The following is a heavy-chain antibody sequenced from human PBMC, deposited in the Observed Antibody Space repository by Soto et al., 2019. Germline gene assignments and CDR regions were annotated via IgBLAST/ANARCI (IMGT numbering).Heavy chain of an antibody. Sequence: QLLQSGGGLGQPGGSLTLSCAASGFTFGTTDMSWVRQAPGEGLEWVSTIDGSGGITYYADSVKGRFTISRDNSRNTVHLQMNSLRGDDTALYYCVKNSGWFNTWGQGALVTVSS. CDR3: VKNSGWFNT. CDR2: IDGSGGIT. CDR1: GFTFGTTD. V-gene: IGHV3-23*01. D-gene: IGHD3-10*01. J-gene: IGHJ5*02.